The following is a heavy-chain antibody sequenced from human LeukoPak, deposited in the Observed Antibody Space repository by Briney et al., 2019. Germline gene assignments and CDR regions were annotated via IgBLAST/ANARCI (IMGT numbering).Heavy chain of an antibody. Sequence: SETLSLTCTVSGGSISSSSYYWGWIRQPPGKGLEWIGSIYYSGSTYYNPSLKSRVTISVDTSKNQFSLKLSSVTAADTAVYYCARRGTVTTESFDYWGQGTLVTVSS. CDR2: IYYSGST. V-gene: IGHV4-39*01. CDR3: ARRGTVTTESFDY. D-gene: IGHD4-11*01. J-gene: IGHJ4*02. CDR1: GGSISSSSYY.